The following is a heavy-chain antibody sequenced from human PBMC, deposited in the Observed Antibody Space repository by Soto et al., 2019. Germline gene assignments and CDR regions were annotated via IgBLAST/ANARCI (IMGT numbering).Heavy chain of an antibody. V-gene: IGHV1-18*01. CDR3: AGMAPPGDY. J-gene: IGHJ4*02. CDR1: GYTFTSYG. Sequence: QVQLVQSGAEVKKPGASVKVSCKASGYTFTSYGISWVRQAPGQGLEWMGWISAYNGNTKYAQKLQGRVTMTTDTSPSTAYMERRSLRSDDTSVYSGAGMAPPGDYWGQGTLVTVSS. CDR2: ISAYNGNT.